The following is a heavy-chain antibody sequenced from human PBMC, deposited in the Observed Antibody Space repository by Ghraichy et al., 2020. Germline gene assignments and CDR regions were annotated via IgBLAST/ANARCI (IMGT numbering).Heavy chain of an antibody. J-gene: IGHJ4*02. CDR1: GFTFSGYW. Sequence: GGSLRLSCAASGFTFSGYWMSWVRQAPGKGLEWVATIQQDGSEKYYVDTVKGRFTISRDNGENSLYLQMNSLSAEDTAVYYCARLQFGSGRRDFDYWGQGTLVTVSS. CDR3: ARLQFGSGRRDFDY. D-gene: IGHD3-10*01. V-gene: IGHV3-7*03. CDR2: IQQDGSEK.